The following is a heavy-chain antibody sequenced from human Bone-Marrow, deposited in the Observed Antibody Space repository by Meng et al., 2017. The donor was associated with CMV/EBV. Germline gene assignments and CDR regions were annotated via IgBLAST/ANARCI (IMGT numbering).Heavy chain of an antibody. J-gene: IGHJ5*02. CDR1: GFTVSSNE. CDR2: ISGGST. V-gene: IGHV3-38-3*01. D-gene: IGHD6-13*01. Sequence: GESLKISCAASGFTVSSNEMSWVRQAPGKGLEWVSSISGGSTYYADSRKGRFTISRDNSKNTLYLQMNSLRAEDTAVYYCARGRYSSSSGRFDPWGQGTLVTVSS. CDR3: ARGRYSSSSGRFDP.